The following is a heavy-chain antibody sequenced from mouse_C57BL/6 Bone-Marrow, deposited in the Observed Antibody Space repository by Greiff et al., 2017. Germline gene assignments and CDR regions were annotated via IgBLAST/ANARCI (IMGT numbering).Heavy chain of an antibody. V-gene: IGHV1-63*01. CDR3: AREDGSSPYYFDY. D-gene: IGHD1-1*01. CDR2: IYPGGGYT. J-gene: IGHJ2*01. Sequence: QVQLQQSGAELVRPGTSVKMSCKASGYTFTNYWIGWAKQRPGHGLEWIGDIYPGGGYTNYNEKFKGKATLTADKSSSTAYMQFSSLTSEDSAIYYCAREDGSSPYYFDYWGQGTTLTVSS. CDR1: GYTFTNYW.